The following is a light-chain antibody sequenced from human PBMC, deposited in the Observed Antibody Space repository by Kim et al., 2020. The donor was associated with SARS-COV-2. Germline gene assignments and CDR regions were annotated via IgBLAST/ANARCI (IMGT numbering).Light chain of an antibody. CDR2: RAS. CDR3: QQYNNWPWT. J-gene: IGKJ1*01. CDR1: ENIGTY. V-gene: IGKV3-15*01. Sequence: IVMTQSPATLSVSPGERATLSCRANENIGTYLAWYQQKPGQAPKILISRASTRATGVPARFTGSGSGTEFTLTISSLQSEDFAVYHCQQYNNWPWTFGQGTKVDIK.